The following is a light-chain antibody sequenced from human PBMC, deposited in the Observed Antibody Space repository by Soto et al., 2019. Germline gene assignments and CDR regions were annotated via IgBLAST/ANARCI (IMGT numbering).Light chain of an antibody. V-gene: IGKV1-39*01. CDR1: QGVSGY. CDR3: QQTYTTPLT. CDR2: NAA. Sequence: DIQITQSPSSLSASVGDRVTITCRASQGVSGYLHWYQVKPGKAPKLLIYNAASLQSGVPSRFTGSGSGTEFTLTITSLQPGDFATYYCQQTYTTPLTFGGGTKVEIK. J-gene: IGKJ4*01.